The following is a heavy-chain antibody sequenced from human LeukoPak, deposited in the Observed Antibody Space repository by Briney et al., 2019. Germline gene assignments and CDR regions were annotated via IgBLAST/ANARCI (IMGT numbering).Heavy chain of an antibody. V-gene: IGHV6-1*01. CDR1: GDSVSSNSAA. Sequence: SQTLSLTCAISGDSVSSNSAAWNWIRQSPSRGLEWLGRTYYRSKWHNDYAVSLKSRITINPDTFKNQFYLQLNSVTPENTAVYDGARVRSEYSYGIYYYYGMDVWGQGTTVTVSS. D-gene: IGHD5-18*01. J-gene: IGHJ6*02. CDR3: ARVRSEYSYGIYYYYGMDV. CDR2: TYYRSKWHN.